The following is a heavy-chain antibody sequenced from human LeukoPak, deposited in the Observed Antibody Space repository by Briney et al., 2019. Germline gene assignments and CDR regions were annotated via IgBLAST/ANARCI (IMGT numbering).Heavy chain of an antibody. CDR2: ISNNGEDT. D-gene: IGHD6-19*01. CDR1: GFTFITYA. V-gene: IGHV3-64*02. CDR3: VRGGGVVAGTYDY. J-gene: IGHJ4*02. Sequence: GGSLRLYCAASGFTFITYAFHWVRQAPGKGLEYVSAISNNGEDTYYADSVKGRFTISRDNSKNTLYLQMGSLRAEDMAVYYCVRGGGVVAGTYDYWGQGTLATVSS.